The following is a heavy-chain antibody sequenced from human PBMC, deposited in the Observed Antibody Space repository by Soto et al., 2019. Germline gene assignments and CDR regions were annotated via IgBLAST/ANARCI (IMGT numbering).Heavy chain of an antibody. J-gene: IGHJ6*02. D-gene: IGHD3-10*01. CDR1: GGSFREYY. V-gene: IGHV4-34*01. Sequence: SETLSLTCAVNGGSFREYYWSWLRQPPGKGLEWIGEINQSGTTHYNPSLKRRINISIDTSKNQFSLNLTSVTAADTATYYCARDIITVIGGEIYYYFGMDVWGQGTTVTVSS. CDR3: ARDIITVIGGEIYYYFGMDV. CDR2: INQSGTT.